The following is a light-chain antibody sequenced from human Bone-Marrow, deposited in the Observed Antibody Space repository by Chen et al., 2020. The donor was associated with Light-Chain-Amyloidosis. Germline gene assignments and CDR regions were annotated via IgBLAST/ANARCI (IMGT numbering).Light chain of an antibody. CDR1: ALPTKY. V-gene: IGLV3-25*03. CDR2: SDT. Sequence: SSELTQPPPLSVSPGQTARITCSGDALPTKYAYWYQQKPGQAPVLVIHSDTERPSGISERFSGSSSGTTATLTISGVQAEDEADYHCQSADSSGTYEVIFGGGTKLTVL. CDR3: QSADSSGTYEVI. J-gene: IGLJ2*01.